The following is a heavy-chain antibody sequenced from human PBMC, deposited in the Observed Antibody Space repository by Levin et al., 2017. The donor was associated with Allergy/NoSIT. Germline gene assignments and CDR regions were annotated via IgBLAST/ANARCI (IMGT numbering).Heavy chain of an antibody. V-gene: IGHV1-18*04. J-gene: IGHJ3*01. CDR2: ISGYNGNT. CDR1: GYTFHSYS. CDR3: ARDQGRGGWWVQTDGFDV. Sequence: GESLKISCKASGYTFHSYSVSWVRQAPGQGLEWMGWISGYNGNTNYAQKFQDRVIMTTDTSTNTAYMELKSLTSDDTAMYFCARDQGRGGWWVQTDGFDVWGQGTMVIVSS. D-gene: IGHD6-19*01.